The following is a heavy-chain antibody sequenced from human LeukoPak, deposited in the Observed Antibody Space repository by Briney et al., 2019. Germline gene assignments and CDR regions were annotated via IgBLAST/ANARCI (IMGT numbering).Heavy chain of an antibody. Sequence: GGSLRLSCAASGFTFSSYSMNWVRQAPGKGLEWVSSVSSSSSYIYYADSVKGRFTISRDNAKNSLYPQMNSLRAEDTAVYYCARDGEEMATGSLKAFDIWGQGTMVTVSS. CDR3: ARDGEEMATGSLKAFDI. D-gene: IGHD5-24*01. J-gene: IGHJ3*02. CDR1: GFTFSSYS. CDR2: VSSSSSYI. V-gene: IGHV3-21*01.